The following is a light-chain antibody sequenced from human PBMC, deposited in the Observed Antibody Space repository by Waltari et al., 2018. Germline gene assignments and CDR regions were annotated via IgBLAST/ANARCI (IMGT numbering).Light chain of an antibody. CDR1: QSVSIW. V-gene: IGKV1-5*03. J-gene: IGKJ1*01. Sequence: DIQMTQSPSTLSASVGDRVTITCRASQSVSIWLAWYQQKPGKAPNLLIYKASTLESGVPSRCSGSGSGTEFTLTISSLQPDDCATYYCQQYNSYSRTFGQGTKVEI. CDR2: KAS. CDR3: QQYNSYSRT.